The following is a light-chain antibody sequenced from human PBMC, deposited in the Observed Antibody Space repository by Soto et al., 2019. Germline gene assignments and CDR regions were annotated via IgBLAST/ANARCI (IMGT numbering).Light chain of an antibody. Sequence: DIPMTQTAPTLSVTPGQPASLSFRASQSVSSSLAWYQQKPGQAPRLLIYDASNRATGIPARFSGSGSGTDFTLTISSLEPEDFAVYYCQQRSNWPLTFGQGTRLEIK. V-gene: IGKV3-11*01. CDR3: QQRSNWPLT. J-gene: IGKJ5*01. CDR2: DAS. CDR1: QSVSSS.